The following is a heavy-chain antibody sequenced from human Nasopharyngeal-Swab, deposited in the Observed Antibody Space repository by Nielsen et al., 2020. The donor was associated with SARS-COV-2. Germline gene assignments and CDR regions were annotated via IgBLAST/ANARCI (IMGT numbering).Heavy chain of an antibody. J-gene: IGHJ6*02. V-gene: IGHV3-72*01. Sequence: GESLKISCAASGFTFSDRYMDWVRQAPGKGLEWVGRIRNKANTYTTEYAASVEGRFTVSRDDSKNSLYLQMNSLKTEGTAVYYCARESYYGMDVWGQGTTVTVSS. CDR2: IRNKANTYTT. CDR1: GFTFSDRY. CDR3: ARESYYGMDV.